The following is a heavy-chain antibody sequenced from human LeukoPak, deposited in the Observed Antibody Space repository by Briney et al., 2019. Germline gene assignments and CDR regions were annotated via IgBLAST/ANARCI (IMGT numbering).Heavy chain of an antibody. J-gene: IGHJ6*03. D-gene: IGHD3-10*01. Sequence: PGGSLRLSCAASGFTFSSYAMIWVRQAPGKGLEWISVVSDSGASTYYADSVKGRFTISRDNSKNTLYLQMNSLRAEDTAVYYCAKDPMVRGVMGYMDVWGKGTTVTISS. CDR3: AKDPMVRGVMGYMDV. CDR1: GFTFSSYA. V-gene: IGHV3-23*01. CDR2: VSDSGAST.